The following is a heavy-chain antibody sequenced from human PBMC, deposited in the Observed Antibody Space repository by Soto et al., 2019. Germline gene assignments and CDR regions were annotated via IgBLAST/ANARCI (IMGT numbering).Heavy chain of an antibody. J-gene: IGHJ6*02. CDR1: GYTLTDYY. CDR2: INPNSGGT. Sequence: QVHLVQSGAEVKRPGASVKVSCKASGYTLTDYYIHWVRQAPGQGLEWLGWINPNSGGTNYAQKFRGRVTLSRDTSSSTSYLELGRLTTADTAVYYRARDGGVASVYGMDVWGQGTTVTVSS. V-gene: IGHV1-2*02. D-gene: IGHD5-12*01. CDR3: ARDGGVASVYGMDV.